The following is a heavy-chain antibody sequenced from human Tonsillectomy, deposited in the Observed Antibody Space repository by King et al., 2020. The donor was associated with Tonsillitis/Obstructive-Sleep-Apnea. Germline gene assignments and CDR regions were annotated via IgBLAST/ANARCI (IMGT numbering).Heavy chain of an antibody. D-gene: IGHD1-26*01. CDR2: ISSSSSYI. V-gene: IGHV3-21*01. CDR3: ARDGTEGDYIDD. Sequence: VQLVESGGSLVKPGGSLRLSCAASGFPLSSYSMNWVRQAPGKGLEWVSSISSSSSYIYYSNSVKGRVTISRDNAKNSLYLQMNSLRAEETAVYYCARDGTEGDYIDDWGKGTPVTVSS. CDR1: GFPLSSYS. J-gene: IGHJ6*03.